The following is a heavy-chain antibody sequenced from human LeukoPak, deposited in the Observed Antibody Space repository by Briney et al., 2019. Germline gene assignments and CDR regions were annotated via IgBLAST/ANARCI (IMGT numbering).Heavy chain of an antibody. Sequence: SAKVSCKASGGTFISYAISWVRHAPGQGLEWMARIIPILGIANHAQKYQGRVTITTDKSASTAYMELGSLRSEDTGMYVCAGADRGVIANWFDPWGQGALVTVSS. V-gene: IGHV1-69*04. J-gene: IGHJ5*02. CDR2: IIPILGIA. CDR3: AGADRGVIANWFDP. CDR1: GGTFISYA. D-gene: IGHD3-10*01.